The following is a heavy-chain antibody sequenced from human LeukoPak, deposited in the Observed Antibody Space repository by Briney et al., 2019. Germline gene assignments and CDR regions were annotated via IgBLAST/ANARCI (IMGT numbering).Heavy chain of an antibody. J-gene: IGHJ4*02. D-gene: IGHD2-15*01. CDR2: INPSSGGT. CDR1: GYTFTAYY. Sequence: ASVKVSCKASGYTFTAYYMHWVRQAPGQGLEWMGRINPSSGGTNYAENFQGRVTMTRDTSISTAYMELSSLRSDDMAVYYCAREPQGYCSGGGCYPLDYWGQGTLVTVSS. CDR3: AREPQGYCSGGGCYPLDY. V-gene: IGHV1-2*06.